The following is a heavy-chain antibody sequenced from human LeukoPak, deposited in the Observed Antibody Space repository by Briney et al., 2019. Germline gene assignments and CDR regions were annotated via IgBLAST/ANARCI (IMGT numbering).Heavy chain of an antibody. CDR1: GGSISSDH. D-gene: IGHD3-9*01. CDR3: ARARIKSETYYDILTGTPYYFDY. V-gene: IGHV4-59*01. CDR2: IYYSGIT. J-gene: IGHJ4*02. Sequence: SETLSLTCTVSGGSISSDHWSWIRQPPGKGLEWIGYIYYSGITNYNPSLKSRVTISVDTSKNQFSLKLSSVTAADTALYFCARARIKSETYYDILTGTPYYFDYWGQGTLVTVSS.